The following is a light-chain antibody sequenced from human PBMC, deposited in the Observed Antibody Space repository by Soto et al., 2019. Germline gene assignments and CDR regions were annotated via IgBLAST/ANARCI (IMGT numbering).Light chain of an antibody. J-gene: IGKJ1*01. V-gene: IGKV1-5*03. CDR2: KAS. CDR3: QQYSTYSRT. Sequence: DMQMTQSPSTLSASVGDRVTITCRASQNINIWLAWYQQKPGKAPNLLIYKASSLESGVPSRFSGSGSGTEFTLTISSLQPDDFATYYCQQYSTYSRTFGQGTKVDIK. CDR1: QNINIW.